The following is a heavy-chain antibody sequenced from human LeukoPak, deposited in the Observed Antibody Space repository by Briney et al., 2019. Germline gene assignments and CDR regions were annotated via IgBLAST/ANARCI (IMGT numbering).Heavy chain of an antibody. CDR1: GYSSTNYR. V-gene: IGHV5-51*01. D-gene: IGHD5-18*01. J-gene: IGHJ4*02. Sequence: GESLKISCTGSGYSSTNYRIGWVRQMPGKGLEWMGIIYPDDSDTRYRPSFQGQVTISADKSIATAYLQWSGLKASDTAMYYCARLQYSNGYVDYWGQGTLVTVSS. CDR2: IYPDDSDT. CDR3: ARLQYSNGYVDY.